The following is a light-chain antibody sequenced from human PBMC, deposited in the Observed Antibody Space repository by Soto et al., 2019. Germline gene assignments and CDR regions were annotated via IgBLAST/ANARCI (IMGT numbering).Light chain of an antibody. CDR3: QQYNTWPT. CDR1: RSVSGY. CDR2: GAS. Sequence: EIVMTQSPSTLAVSPGERATLSCRATRSVSGYLAWYQQKPGQAPRLLIHGASTRATGIPARLSGSGSGTEFTLTISSLQSEDFAVYYCQQYNTWPTFGQGTKVDIK. V-gene: IGKV3-15*01. J-gene: IGKJ1*01.